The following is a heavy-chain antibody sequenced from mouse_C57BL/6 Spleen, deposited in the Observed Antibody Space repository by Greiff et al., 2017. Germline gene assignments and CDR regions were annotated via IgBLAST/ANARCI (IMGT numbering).Heavy chain of an antibody. J-gene: IGHJ1*03. CDR3: ARHEDQDSSYWYFDV. D-gene: IGHD1-1*01. CDR1: GYTFTEYT. V-gene: IGHV1-62-2*01. CDR2: FYPGSGSI. Sequence: VKLMESGAELVKPGASVKLSCKASGYTFTEYTIHWVKQRSGQGLEWIGWFYPGSGSIKYNEKFKDKATLTADKSSSTVYMELSRLTSEDSAVYFCARHEDQDSSYWYFDVWGTGTTVTVPS.